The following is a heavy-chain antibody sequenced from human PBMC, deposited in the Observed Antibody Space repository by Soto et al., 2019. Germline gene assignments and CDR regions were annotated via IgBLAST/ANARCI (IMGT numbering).Heavy chain of an antibody. J-gene: IGHJ4*02. Sequence: QVQLQESGPGLVKPSETLSLTCTVSGGSISSYYWSWIRQPPGKGLEWIGYIYYSGSTNYNPSLKRRVAISVDTSKNQFSLLLSSVAAADTAVYYCARADIVVVPAAKKGRYSGPGPFDYWGQGTLVTVS. CDR2: IYYSGST. V-gene: IGHV4-59*01. D-gene: IGHD2-2*01. CDR1: GGSISSYY. CDR3: ARADIVVVPAAKKGRYSGPGPFDY.